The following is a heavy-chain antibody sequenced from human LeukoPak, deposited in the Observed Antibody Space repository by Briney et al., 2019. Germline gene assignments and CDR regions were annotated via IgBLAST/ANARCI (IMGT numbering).Heavy chain of an antibody. D-gene: IGHD2-2*01. CDR3: ARNAVPDRPFSGMDV. J-gene: IGHJ6*04. CDR1: GGTFSSYA. Sequence: ASVKVSCKASGGTFSSYAISWVRQAPGQGLEWMGGIIPIFGTANYAQKFQGRVTITADESTSTAYMELSSLRSEDTAAYYCARNAVPDRPFSGMDVWGKGTTVTVSS. CDR2: IIPIFGTA. V-gene: IGHV1-69*01.